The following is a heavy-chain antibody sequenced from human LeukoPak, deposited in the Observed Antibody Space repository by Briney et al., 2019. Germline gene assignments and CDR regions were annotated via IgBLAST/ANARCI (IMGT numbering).Heavy chain of an antibody. V-gene: IGHV3-21*01. Sequence: ESLRLSCAASGFTFNDYTMTWVRQTPGKGLEWVSSIPGECNYIFYTDSVKGRFTISRDNAQNSLFLELNSLRGEDTAVYYCARERNFYYFDYWGQGALVTVSS. D-gene: IGHD3-3*01. J-gene: IGHJ4*02. CDR1: GFTFNDYT. CDR3: ARERNFYYFDY. CDR2: IPGECNYI.